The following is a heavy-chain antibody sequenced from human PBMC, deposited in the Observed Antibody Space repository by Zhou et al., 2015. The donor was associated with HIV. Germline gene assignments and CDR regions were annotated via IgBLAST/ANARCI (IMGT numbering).Heavy chain of an antibody. D-gene: IGHD5-18*01. CDR1: EYTFTNHD. CDR3: VRRGIQQWFDSFDI. V-gene: IGHV1-8*01. CDR2: MNPNNGNT. Sequence: QVQLVQSGAEVKKPGASVKVSCKASEYTFTNHDINWVRQAAGQGLEWLGWMNPNNGNTAYAQKFQDRVTMTRNTSASTAYMELRSLGSDDTAVYYCVRRGIQQWFDSFDIWGQGTTVTVSS. J-gene: IGHJ3*02.